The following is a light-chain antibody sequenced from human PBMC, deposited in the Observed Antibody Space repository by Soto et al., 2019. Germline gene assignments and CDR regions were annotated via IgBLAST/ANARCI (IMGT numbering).Light chain of an antibody. CDR2: EVY. J-gene: IGLJ1*01. CDR3: SSFAGINTLYV. CDR1: SSDVGGYNS. V-gene: IGLV2-8*01. Sequence: QSVLTQPPSASGSLGQSVTISCTGTSSDVGGYNSVSWYQPHPGRAPKLLIYEVYRRPSGVPDRFSGSKSGSSASLTVSGLQAEDEAEYFCSSFAGINTLYVFGTGTKVTVL.